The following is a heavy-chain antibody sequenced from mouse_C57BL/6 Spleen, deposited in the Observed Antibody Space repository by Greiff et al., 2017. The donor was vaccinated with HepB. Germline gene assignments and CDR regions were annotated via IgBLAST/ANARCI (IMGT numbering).Heavy chain of an antibody. CDR1: GYAFSSSW. Sequence: QVQLKESGPELVKPGASVKISCKASGYAFSSSWMNWVKQRPGKGLEWIGRIYPGDGDTNYNGKFKGKATLTADKSSSTAYMQLSSLTSEDSAVYFCARWGDYGSSRFAYWGQGTLVTVSA. CDR2: IYPGDGDT. V-gene: IGHV1-82*01. D-gene: IGHD1-1*01. CDR3: ARWGDYGSSRFAY. J-gene: IGHJ3*01.